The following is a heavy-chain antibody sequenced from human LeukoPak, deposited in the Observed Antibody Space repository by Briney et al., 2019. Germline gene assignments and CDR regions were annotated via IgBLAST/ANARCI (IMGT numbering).Heavy chain of an antibody. CDR3: AKDGDYYGSGSRPHHY. J-gene: IGHJ4*02. CDR2: IRYDGSNK. V-gene: IGHV3-30*02. D-gene: IGHD3-10*01. CDR1: GFTFSSYG. Sequence: GGSLRLSCAASGFTFSSYGMHWVRQAPGKGLVWVAFIRYDGSNKYYADSVKGRFTISRDNSKNTLYLQMNSLRAEDTAVYYCAKDGDYYGSGSRPHHYWGQGTLVTVSS.